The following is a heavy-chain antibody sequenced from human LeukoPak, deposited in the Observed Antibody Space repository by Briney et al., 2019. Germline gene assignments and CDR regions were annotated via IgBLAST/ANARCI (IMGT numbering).Heavy chain of an antibody. CDR1: GGSISSYY. CDR3: ARLVRNYYYMDV. CDR2: ISYSGSA. Sequence: SETLSLTCTVSGGSISSYYWSWIRQPPGKGLEWIGYISYSGSATYNPSLKSRVTISADTSKNQFSLKLTSVTAADTAVYYCARLVRNYYYMDVWGKGTTVTISS. V-gene: IGHV4-59*01. D-gene: IGHD1-14*01. J-gene: IGHJ6*03.